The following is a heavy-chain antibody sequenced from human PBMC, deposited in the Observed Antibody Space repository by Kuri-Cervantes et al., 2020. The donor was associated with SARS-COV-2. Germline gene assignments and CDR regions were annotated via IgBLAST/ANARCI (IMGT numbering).Heavy chain of an antibody. D-gene: IGHD3-9*01. Sequence: LSLTCAASGFTFSSYAMPWVRQAPGKGLEWVAVISYDGSNKYYADSVKGRFTISRDNSKNTLYLQMNSLRAEDTAVYYCARDISGLYFDYWGQGTLVTVSS. CDR2: ISYDGSNK. V-gene: IGHV3-30-3*01. CDR1: GFTFSSYA. CDR3: ARDISGLYFDY. J-gene: IGHJ4*02.